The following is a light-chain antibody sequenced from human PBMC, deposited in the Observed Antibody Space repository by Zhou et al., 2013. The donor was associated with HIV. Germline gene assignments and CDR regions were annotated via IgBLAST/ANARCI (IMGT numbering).Light chain of an antibody. J-gene: IGKJ1*01. CDR2: AAS. CDR1: QNIVSS. CDR3: QQSYTNPST. Sequence: IQMTQSPSSLSASVGDRVTITCRASQNIVSSLNWYQHKPGSTPKLLIYAASSLQSGVPSRFSGSGSETDFTLTISSLQPEDSATYFCQQSYTNPSTFGQGTKVEIK. V-gene: IGKV1-39*01.